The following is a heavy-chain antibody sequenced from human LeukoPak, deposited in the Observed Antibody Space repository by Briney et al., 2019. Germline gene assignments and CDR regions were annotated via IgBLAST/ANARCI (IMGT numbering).Heavy chain of an antibody. CDR3: ARALNRGETGVAF. V-gene: IGHV5-51*01. CDR2: VYPGDSDT. D-gene: IGHD3-16*01. Sequence: GESLKISCKASGYSFTTYWIAWVRQMPGKGLEWMGSVYPGDSDTRYSPSFQGHVTISADKATNTAYLHWSSLEASDTALYYCARALNRGETGVAFGGKGPTVTVPS. J-gene: IGHJ6*04. CDR1: GYSFTTYW.